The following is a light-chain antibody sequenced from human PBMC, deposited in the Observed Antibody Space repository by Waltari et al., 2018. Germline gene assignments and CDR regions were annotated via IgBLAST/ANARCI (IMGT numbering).Light chain of an antibody. CDR2: GAS. CDR1: QNIASRF. Sequence: EVVLTQSPDTLSLSPGQRATLSCRASQNIASRFLAWYQQKPGQAPRLLIYGASSRATGIPDRFSGSGSGTDFTLTISRLEPEDFAVYYCQQYEISSPWTFGQGTKVEVK. J-gene: IGKJ1*01. CDR3: QQYEISSPWT. V-gene: IGKV3-20*01.